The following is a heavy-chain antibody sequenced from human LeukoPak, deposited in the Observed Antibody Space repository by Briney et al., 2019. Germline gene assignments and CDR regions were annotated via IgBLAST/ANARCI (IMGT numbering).Heavy chain of an antibody. CDR2: MNPNSGNT. V-gene: IGHV1-8*01. Sequence: GASVKVSCKTSGYTFTSYDINWVRQATGQGLEWMGYMNPNSGNTGYAQKFQDRVTLTRDTSISTAYMELSSLRSEDTAVYYCARGRRGWFDPWGQGTLVTVSS. J-gene: IGHJ5*02. CDR3: ARGRRGWFDP. CDR1: GYTFTSYD.